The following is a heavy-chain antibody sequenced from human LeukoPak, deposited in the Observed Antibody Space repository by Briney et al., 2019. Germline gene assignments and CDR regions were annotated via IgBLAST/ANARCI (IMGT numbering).Heavy chain of an antibody. CDR3: AREAPPNGYDGDYISLPPRKDGMDV. CDR2: IIPIFGTA. CDR1: GGTFSSYA. Sequence: SVKVSCKASGGTFSSYAISWVRQAPGQGLEWMGGIIPIFGTANYAQKFQGRVTITADESTSTAYMELSSLRSEDTAVYYCAREAPPNGYDGDYISLPPRKDGMDVWGQGTSVTVSS. V-gene: IGHV1-69*01. D-gene: IGHD4-17*01. J-gene: IGHJ6*02.